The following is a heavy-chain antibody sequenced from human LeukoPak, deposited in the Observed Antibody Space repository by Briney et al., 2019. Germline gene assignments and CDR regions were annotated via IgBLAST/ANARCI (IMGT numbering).Heavy chain of an antibody. Sequence: GGSLRLSCVASGFTFNTYGIHWVRQAPGKGLEWVAGISVDGNNKDYSDSVKGRFTISRDNSKNTLYLQMNSLRAEDTAVYYCAKAAYCTSTSCHFSGYAQRPLDFWGQGTLVTVSS. D-gene: IGHD2-2*01. V-gene: IGHV3-30*18. CDR3: AKAAYCTSTSCHFSGYAQRPLDF. CDR1: GFTFNTYG. CDR2: ISVDGNNK. J-gene: IGHJ4*02.